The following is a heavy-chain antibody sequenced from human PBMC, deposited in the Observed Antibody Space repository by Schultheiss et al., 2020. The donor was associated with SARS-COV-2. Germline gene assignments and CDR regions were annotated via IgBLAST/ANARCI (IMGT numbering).Heavy chain of an antibody. CDR3: ATPPTGTGDY. V-gene: IGHV3-30*12. CDR1: GFTFSSYS. J-gene: IGHJ4*02. CDR2: ISYDGSNK. Sequence: GGSLRLSCAASGFTFSSYSMNWVRQAPGKGLEWVAVISYDGSNKYYADSVKGRFTISRDNSKNTLYLQMNSLRAEDTAVYYCATPPTGTGDYWGQGTLVTVSS. D-gene: IGHD1-1*01.